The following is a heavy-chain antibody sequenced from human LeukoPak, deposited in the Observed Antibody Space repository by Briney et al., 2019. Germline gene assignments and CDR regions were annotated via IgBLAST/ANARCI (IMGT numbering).Heavy chain of an antibody. CDR2: INAGNGNT. CDR3: ARPTGATVTNDAFDI. D-gene: IGHD4-17*01. J-gene: IGHJ3*02. CDR1: GYTFTSYA. Sequence: ASVKVSCKASGYTFTSYAMHWVRQAPGQRREWMGWINAGNGNTKYSQKFQGRVTITRDTSASTAYMELSSLRSEDTAVDYCARPTGATVTNDAFDIWGQGTMVTVSS. V-gene: IGHV1-3*01.